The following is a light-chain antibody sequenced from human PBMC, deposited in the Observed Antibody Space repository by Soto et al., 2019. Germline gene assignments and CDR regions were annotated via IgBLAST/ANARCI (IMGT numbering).Light chain of an antibody. J-gene: IGLJ1*01. V-gene: IGLV2-14*01. Sequence: QSVLTQPASVSGSPGQSITISCTGTSSDVGGYNYVSWYQQHPGKAPKFMIYDVSNRPSGVSNRFSGSKSGNTASLTISGLQAEDEADYYCSSYTSSNTLVFGTGTKLTVL. CDR3: SSYTSSNTLV. CDR1: SSDVGGYNY. CDR2: DVS.